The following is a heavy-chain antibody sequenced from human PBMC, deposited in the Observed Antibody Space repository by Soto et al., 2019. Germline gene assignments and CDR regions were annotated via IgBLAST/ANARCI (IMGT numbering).Heavy chain of an antibody. CDR1: GFSFSTYW. D-gene: IGHD4-17*01. V-gene: IGHV3-74*01. J-gene: IGHJ4*02. Sequence: ELQLVESGGGLVQPGGSLRLSCVASGFSFSTYWMHWVRQAPGKGLVWVSRINTAGTTTPYADSVTGRFTISRDNAKNTLYLQMNSLRAEDKAVYYCARGGGDYGDYLDYWGQGALVTVSS. CDR2: INTAGTTT. CDR3: ARGGGDYGDYLDY.